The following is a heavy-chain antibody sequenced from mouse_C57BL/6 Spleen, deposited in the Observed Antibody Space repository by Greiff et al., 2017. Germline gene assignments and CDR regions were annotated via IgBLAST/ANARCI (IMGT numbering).Heavy chain of an antibody. CDR2: IDPSASYT. CDR1: GYTFTSYW. Sequence: QVKLQQPGAELVKPGASVKLSCKASGYTFTSYWMQWVKQRPGQGLEWLGEIDPSASYTTYNQKFKGKATLTVDTSSSTAYMQLRSLASEDAAVYSGARTARDYAMDYWGQGTSVTVSS. CDR3: ARTARDYAMDY. D-gene: IGHD3-1*01. V-gene: IGHV1-50*01. J-gene: IGHJ4*01.